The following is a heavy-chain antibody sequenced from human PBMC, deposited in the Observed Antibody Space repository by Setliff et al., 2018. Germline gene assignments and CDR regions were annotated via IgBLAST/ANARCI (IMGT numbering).Heavy chain of an antibody. CDR2: FDPEDGVT. V-gene: IGHV1-24*01. CDR1: GYTLTALS. D-gene: IGHD5-18*01. CDR3: ATSVSWIQLVLYPQGHPEPFDY. Sequence: ASVKVSCKLSGYTLTALSMHWVRQAPGKGLEWMGGFDPEDGVTIYAQKFQGRVTMTEDTSTDTAYMELSSLRSEDTAVYYCATSVSWIQLVLYPQGHPEPFDYWGQGTLVTVSS. J-gene: IGHJ4*02.